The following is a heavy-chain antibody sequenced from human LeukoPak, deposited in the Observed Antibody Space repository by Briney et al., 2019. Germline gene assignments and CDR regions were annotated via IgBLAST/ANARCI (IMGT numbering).Heavy chain of an antibody. CDR1: GYTFTSYG. D-gene: IGHD2-2*02. V-gene: IGHV1-18*01. Sequence: ASVKVSCKASGYTFTSYGISWVRQAPGQGLEWMGWISAYNGNTNYAQKLQGRVTMTTDTSTSTAYMELRSLRSDDTAVYYCARDRRYCSSTSCYRPPDYWGQGTLVTVSS. J-gene: IGHJ4*02. CDR3: ARDRRYCSSTSCYRPPDY. CDR2: ISAYNGNT.